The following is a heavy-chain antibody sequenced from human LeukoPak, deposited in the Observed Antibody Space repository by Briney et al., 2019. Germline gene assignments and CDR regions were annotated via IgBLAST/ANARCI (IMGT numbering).Heavy chain of an antibody. V-gene: IGHV4-39*01. CDR2: IYYSGST. CDR3: ARQQLNIVGATTGLDY. D-gene: IGHD1-26*01. J-gene: IGHJ4*02. Sequence: KTSETLSLTCTVSGGSISSSSYYWGWIRQPPGKGLEWIGSIYYSGSTYYNPSLKSRVTISVDTSKNQFSLKLSSVTDADTAVYYCARQQLNIVGATTGLDYWGQGTLVTVSS. CDR1: GGSISSSSYY.